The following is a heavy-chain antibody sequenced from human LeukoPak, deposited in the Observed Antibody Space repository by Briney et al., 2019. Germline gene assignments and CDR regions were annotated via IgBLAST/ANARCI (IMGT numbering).Heavy chain of an antibody. Sequence: GGTLRLSCAASGFTFRSNSMNWVRQAPGKGLEWVSYISSTGGTIYYADSMKGRFTISRDNAKNSLYLQMNSLRVEDTAVYYCARDIVVVPQPGAFDIWGQGTMVTVSS. CDR3: ARDIVVVPQPGAFDI. CDR1: GFTFRSNS. V-gene: IGHV3-48*04. D-gene: IGHD2-2*01. CDR2: ISSTGGTI. J-gene: IGHJ3*02.